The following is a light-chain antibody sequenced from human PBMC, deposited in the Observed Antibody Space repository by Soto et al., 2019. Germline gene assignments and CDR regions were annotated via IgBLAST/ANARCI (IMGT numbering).Light chain of an antibody. Sequence: EKVLTKSPVTLSVSLGERDTLSCRASQSITTNLAWYQQKPGQAPRLLIFGASNRATGIPARFSGSGSGTEFSLTISSLQSEDSAIYYCQQYNDWPPLTFGGRTKVEI. CDR2: GAS. J-gene: IGKJ4*01. CDR3: QQYNDWPPLT. V-gene: IGKV3-15*01. CDR1: QSITTN.